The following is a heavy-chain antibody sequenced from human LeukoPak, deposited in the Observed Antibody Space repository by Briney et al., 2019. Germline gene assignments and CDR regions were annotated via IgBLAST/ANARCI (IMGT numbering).Heavy chain of an antibody. CDR2: ISSSSSYI. CDR1: GFTFSSYS. CDR3: ARDHPEGYFDY. Sequence: PGGSLRLSCAASGFTFSSYSMNWVRQAPGEGLEWVSSISSSSSYIYYADSVKGRFTISRDNAKNSLYLQMNSLRAEDTAVYYCARDHPEGYFDYWGQGTLVTVSS. J-gene: IGHJ4*02. V-gene: IGHV3-21*01.